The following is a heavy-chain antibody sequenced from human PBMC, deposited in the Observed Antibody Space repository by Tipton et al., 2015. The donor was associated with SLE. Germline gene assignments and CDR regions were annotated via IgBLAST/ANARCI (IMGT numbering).Heavy chain of an antibody. CDR3: ARRIGDRFDY. Sequence: TLSLTCTVSIGSISSYYWSWIRQPPGKGLEWIGYIYYSGSTTCNPSLKSRVTISVDTSKNQFSLKLSSVTAADTAVYYCARRIGDRFDYWGQGTLVTVSS. CDR2: IYYSGST. V-gene: IGHV4-59*01. D-gene: IGHD3-16*01. CDR1: IGSISSYY. J-gene: IGHJ4*02.